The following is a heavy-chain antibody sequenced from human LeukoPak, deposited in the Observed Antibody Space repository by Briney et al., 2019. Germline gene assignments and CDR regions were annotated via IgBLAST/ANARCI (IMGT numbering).Heavy chain of an antibody. D-gene: IGHD3-3*01. V-gene: IGHV4-39*01. Sequence: SETLSLTCTVSGGSISSSSYYWGWIRQPPGKGLEWIGSIYYSGSTYYNPSLKSRVTISVDMSKNQFSLKLSSVTAADTAVYYCASIPGRITIFGVVMRSTKDAFDIWGQGTMVTVSS. CDR3: ASIPGRITIFGVVMRSTKDAFDI. J-gene: IGHJ3*02. CDR2: IYYSGST. CDR1: GGSISSSSYY.